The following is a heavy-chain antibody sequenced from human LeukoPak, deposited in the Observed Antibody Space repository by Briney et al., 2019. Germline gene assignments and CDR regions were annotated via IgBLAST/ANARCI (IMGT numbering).Heavy chain of an antibody. CDR3: ARAFPRRGDILTSNFL. CDR2: ISSSSSYI. D-gene: IGHD3-9*01. CDR1: GFTFSSYS. Sequence: GGSLRLSCAASGFTFSSYSMNWVRQAPGKGLEWVSSISSSSSYIYYADSVKGRFTISRDNAKNSLYLQMNSLRAEDTAVYYCARAFPRRGDILTSNFLWGQGTLVTVSS. V-gene: IGHV3-21*01. J-gene: IGHJ4*02.